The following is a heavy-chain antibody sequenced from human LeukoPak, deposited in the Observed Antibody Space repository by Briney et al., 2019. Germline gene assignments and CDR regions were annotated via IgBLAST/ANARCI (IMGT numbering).Heavy chain of an antibody. CDR3: ARVLGQLVRGGTYGMDV. Sequence: SGGSLRLPCAASGFTFSSYAMHWVRQAPGKGLEWVAVISYDGSNKYYADSVKGRFTISRDNSKNTLYLQMNSLRAEDTAVYYCARVLGQLVRGGTYGMDVWGQGTTVTVSS. J-gene: IGHJ6*02. D-gene: IGHD6-13*01. V-gene: IGHV3-30*04. CDR2: ISYDGSNK. CDR1: GFTFSSYA.